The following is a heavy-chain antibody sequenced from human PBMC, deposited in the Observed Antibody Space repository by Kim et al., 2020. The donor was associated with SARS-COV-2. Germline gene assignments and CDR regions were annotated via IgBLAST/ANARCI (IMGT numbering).Heavy chain of an antibody. CDR3: ARLGYSSSWGYDY. Sequence: GGSLRLSCAASGFTVSSNYMSWVRQAPGKGLEWVSVIYSGGSTYYADSVKGRFTISRDNSKNTLYLQMNSLRAEDTAVYYCARLGYSSSWGYDYWGQGTLVTVSS. CDR2: IYSGGST. V-gene: IGHV3-66*02. CDR1: GFTVSSNY. J-gene: IGHJ4*02. D-gene: IGHD6-13*01.